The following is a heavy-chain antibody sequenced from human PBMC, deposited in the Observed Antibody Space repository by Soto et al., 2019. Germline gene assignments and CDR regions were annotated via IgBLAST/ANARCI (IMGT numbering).Heavy chain of an antibody. J-gene: IGHJ3*01. D-gene: IGHD3-16*01. CDR1: GFTFSTYG. CDR3: ARGGNFDV. V-gene: IGHV3-30*06. Sequence: QVQLVESGGGVVHPGTSLRLSCAVSGFTFSTYGFHWFRQAPGKGLEWVAIITPNGSPQYYSDSLKGRFTISGDNSKNLLFLQIDSLRTEEAGVYYCARGGNFDVWGQGTLVTVSS. CDR2: ITPNGSPQ.